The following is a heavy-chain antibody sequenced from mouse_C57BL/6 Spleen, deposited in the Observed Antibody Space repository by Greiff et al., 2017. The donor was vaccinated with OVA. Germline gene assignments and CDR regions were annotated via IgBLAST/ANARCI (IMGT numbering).Heavy chain of an antibody. V-gene: IGHV1-69*01. CDR1: GYTFTSYW. Sequence: QVQLQQPGAELVMPGASVKLSCKASGYTFTSYWMHWVKQRPGQGLEWIGEIDPSDSYTNYNQKFKGKSTFTVDKSTSSAYMQLSSLTSEDAAVYCCARGDDPEGFAYWGQGTLVTVSA. CDR3: ARGDDPEGFAY. CDR2: IDPSDSYT. D-gene: IGHD2-3*01. J-gene: IGHJ3*01.